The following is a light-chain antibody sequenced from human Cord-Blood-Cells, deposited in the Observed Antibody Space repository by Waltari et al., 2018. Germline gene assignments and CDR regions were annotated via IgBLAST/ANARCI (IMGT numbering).Light chain of an antibody. Sequence: ENQMTQSPSSLSASVGDRVTITCQASQDITNYLNWYQQKPGKAPKLLIYDASKLETGVPSRFSGSGSGTDVTVASSSLQPEDIATYYCQQYDNLVTFGPGTKVDIK. V-gene: IGKV1-33*01. CDR1: QDITNY. J-gene: IGKJ3*01. CDR2: DAS. CDR3: QQYDNLVT.